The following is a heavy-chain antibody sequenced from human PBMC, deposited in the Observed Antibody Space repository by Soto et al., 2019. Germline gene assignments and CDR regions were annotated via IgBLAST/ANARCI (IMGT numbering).Heavy chain of an antibody. CDR2: IYPGDSDT. Sequence: PGESLKISCKVSGYTFTTYWMGWVRQTPGKGPEWMGIIYPGDSDTRYRPSLQGQVTISVDKSISTAYLQWSSLKASDTAMYYCARHGSCGWFEKFDYWGQGSLVTFSS. D-gene: IGHD6-19*01. CDR3: ARHGSCGWFEKFDY. CDR1: GYTFTTYW. V-gene: IGHV5-51*01. J-gene: IGHJ4*02.